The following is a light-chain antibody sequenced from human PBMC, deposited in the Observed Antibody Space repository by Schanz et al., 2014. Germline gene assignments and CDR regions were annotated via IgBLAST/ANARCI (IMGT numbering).Light chain of an antibody. CDR2: DAS. CDR3: HQCDTSPFT. V-gene: IGKV3-11*01. J-gene: IGKJ3*01. Sequence: ETVMTQSPATLSVSPGARATLSCRASEPINIYLAWYQQKPGQAPRLLIYDASNRATGIPARFSGSGSGTDFTLTIDRLEPEDFAVYYCHQCDTSPFTFGPGTKVEIK. CDR1: EPINIY.